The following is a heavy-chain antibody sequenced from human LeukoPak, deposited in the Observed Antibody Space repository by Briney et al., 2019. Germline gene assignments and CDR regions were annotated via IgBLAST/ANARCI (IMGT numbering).Heavy chain of an antibody. J-gene: IGHJ4*02. CDR3: ARSSRLSIVGATTPFGY. D-gene: IGHD1-26*01. Sequence: ASVKVFCKASGYTFTSYDISWVRQAPGQGLEWMGWISAHNGNTNYAQKFQGRVTMTTDTSTSTAYMELRSLRSDDTAVYYCARSSRLSIVGATTPFGYWGQGTLVTVSS. CDR1: GYTFTSYD. CDR2: ISAHNGNT. V-gene: IGHV1-18*04.